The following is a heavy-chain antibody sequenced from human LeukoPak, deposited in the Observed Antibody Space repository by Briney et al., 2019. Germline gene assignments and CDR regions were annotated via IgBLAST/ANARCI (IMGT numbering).Heavy chain of an antibody. V-gene: IGHV4-39*01. CDR2: VFYSGST. CDR1: GDSISSEDYW. CDR3: ARLGTTVTTDY. Sequence: SETLSLTCSVSGDSISSEDYWWGWIRQPPGKGLEWVGSVFYSGSTYYTASLKSRLTISVDTSKNQFSLKLSSVTAADTAVYYCARLGTTVTTDYWGQGTLVTVSS. D-gene: IGHD4-17*01. J-gene: IGHJ4*02.